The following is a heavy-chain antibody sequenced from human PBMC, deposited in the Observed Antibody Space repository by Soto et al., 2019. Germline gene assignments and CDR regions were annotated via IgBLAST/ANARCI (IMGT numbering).Heavy chain of an antibody. J-gene: IGHJ3*02. CDR2: ISSSSSYI. Sequence: GGSLRLSCAASGFTFSSYSMNWVRQAPGKGLEWVSSISSSSSYIYYADSVKGRFTISRDNAKNSLYLQMNSLRAEDTAVYYCARSRGSGWYYAFDIWGQGTMVTVSS. CDR1: GFTFSSYS. V-gene: IGHV3-21*01. D-gene: IGHD6-19*01. CDR3: ARSRGSGWYYAFDI.